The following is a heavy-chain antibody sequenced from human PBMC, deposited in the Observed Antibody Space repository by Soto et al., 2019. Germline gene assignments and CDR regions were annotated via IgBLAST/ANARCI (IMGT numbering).Heavy chain of an antibody. Sequence: ASVKVSCKASGYTFTSYDINWVRQATGQGLEWMGWINPNSGNTGYAQKFQGRVTMTRNTSISTAYMELSSLRSEDTAVYYCARGLGNSIAAAMDYWGQGTLVTVSS. J-gene: IGHJ4*02. CDR2: INPNSGNT. CDR1: GYTFTSYD. D-gene: IGHD6-13*01. CDR3: ARGLGNSIAAAMDY. V-gene: IGHV1-8*01.